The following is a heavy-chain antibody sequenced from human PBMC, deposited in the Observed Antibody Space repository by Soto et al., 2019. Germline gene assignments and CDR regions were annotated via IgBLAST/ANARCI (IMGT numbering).Heavy chain of an antibody. D-gene: IGHD3-10*01. Sequence: PGGSLRLSCAASGSTFSTYSMNWVRQAPGKGLEWVSFISSSSSYMNYADSVKGRFTISRDNAKNSLYLHMNSLRAEDTAVYYCARDHYGSGNYYFDYWGQGTLVTVSS. V-gene: IGHV3-21*01. CDR2: ISSSSSYM. CDR3: ARDHYGSGNYYFDY. CDR1: GSTFSTYS. J-gene: IGHJ4*02.